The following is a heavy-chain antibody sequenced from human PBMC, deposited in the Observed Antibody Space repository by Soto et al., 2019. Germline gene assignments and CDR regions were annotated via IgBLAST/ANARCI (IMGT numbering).Heavy chain of an antibody. V-gene: IGHV6-1*01. Sequence: SQTLSLTCAISGDSVSSNSAAWNWIRQSPSRGLEWLGRTYYRSKWYNDYAVSVKSRITINPDTSKNQFSLQLNSVTPEDTAVYYCARAQTGAVAGNYCYYGTAVWGQGTTVTVS. D-gene: IGHD6-19*01. J-gene: IGHJ6*02. CDR3: ARAQTGAVAGNYCYYGTAV. CDR2: TYYRSKWYN. CDR1: GDSVSSNSAA.